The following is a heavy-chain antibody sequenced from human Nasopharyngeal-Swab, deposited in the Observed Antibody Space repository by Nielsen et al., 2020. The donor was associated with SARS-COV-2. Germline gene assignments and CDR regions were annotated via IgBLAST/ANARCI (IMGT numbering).Heavy chain of an antibody. V-gene: IGHV3-53*01. Sequence: GGSLRLSCAASGFTVSSNYMSWVRQAPGKGLEWVSIIYSGGSTFYADSVRGRFTISRGNSKNTLFLQMNSLRAEDTAVYYCARLYNYASSYFDYWGQGTLVTVSS. J-gene: IGHJ4*02. CDR3: ARLYNYASSYFDY. CDR1: GFTVSSNY. D-gene: IGHD5-18*01. CDR2: IYSGGST.